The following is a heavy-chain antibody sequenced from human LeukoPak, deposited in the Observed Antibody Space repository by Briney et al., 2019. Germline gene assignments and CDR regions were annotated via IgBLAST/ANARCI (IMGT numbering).Heavy chain of an antibody. CDR3: ASEPPYYDSSGPLRP. V-gene: IGHV1-69*02. CDR1: GGTFSSYT. D-gene: IGHD3-22*01. J-gene: IGHJ5*02. Sequence: SVKVSCKASGGTFSSYTISWVRQAPGQGLEWMGRIIPILGIANYAQKFQGRVTITADKSTSTAYMELSSLRFEDTAVYYCASEPPYYDSSGPLRPWGQGTLVTVSS. CDR2: IIPILGIA.